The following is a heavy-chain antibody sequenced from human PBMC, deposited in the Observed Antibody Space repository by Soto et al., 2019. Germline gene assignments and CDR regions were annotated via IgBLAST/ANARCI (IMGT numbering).Heavy chain of an antibody. V-gene: IGHV3-23*01. CDR1: GLTFRNHA. Sequence: EVQLLESGGGLVQPGGSLRLSCAVSGLTFRNHAMSWVRQAPGKGLEWVSTIAPIGYSTHYAGSVEGRFTISRDDSKSTLDLQMNSLRADDTAFYYCVSWVSPHFDYWGQGTLVSVSS. CDR2: IAPIGYST. CDR3: VSWVSPHFDY. D-gene: IGHD2-8*01. J-gene: IGHJ4*02.